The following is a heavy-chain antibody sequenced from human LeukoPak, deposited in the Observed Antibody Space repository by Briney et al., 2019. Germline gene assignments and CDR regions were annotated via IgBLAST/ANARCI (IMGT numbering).Heavy chain of an antibody. D-gene: IGHD3-9*01. CDR1: GYTFTGYY. CDR3: ASIPLYFGNYYYYGMDV. V-gene: IGHV1-2*02. CDR2: INPNSGGT. J-gene: IGHJ6*02. Sequence: ASVKVSCKASGYTFTGYYMHWVRQAPGQGLEWMGWINPNSGGTNYAQKFQGRVTMTRDTSISTAYMELSRLRSDDTAVYYCASIPLYFGNYYYYGMDVWGQGTTVTVSS.